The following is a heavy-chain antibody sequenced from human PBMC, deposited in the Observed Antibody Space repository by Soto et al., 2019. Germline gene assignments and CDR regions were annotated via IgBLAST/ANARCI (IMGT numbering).Heavy chain of an antibody. J-gene: IGHJ3*02. CDR1: RYTFTGYY. D-gene: IGHD3-10*01. CDR3: ARDYYGSGSYYNLGAFDI. V-gene: IGHV1-2*04. CDR2: INPNSGGT. Sequence: ASVKVSCKASRYTFTGYYMHWVRQAPGQGLEWMGWINPNSGGTNYAQKFQGWVTMTRDTSISTAYMELSRLRSDDTAVYYCARDYYGSGSYYNLGAFDIWGQGTRVSVSS.